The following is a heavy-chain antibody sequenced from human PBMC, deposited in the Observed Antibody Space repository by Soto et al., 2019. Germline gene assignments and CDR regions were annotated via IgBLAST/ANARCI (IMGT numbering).Heavy chain of an antibody. J-gene: IGHJ4*02. Sequence: GGSLSLSCAASGFTFSNAWMNWVRQAPGKGLEGVARIKSKADGETVDYAAPVKGRFTISRDDSTNTLYLQMNSLKIEDTAVYYCTTRLFHWGQGTLVTVSS. CDR1: GFTFSNAW. CDR2: IKSKADGETV. D-gene: IGHD2-21*02. CDR3: TTRLFH. V-gene: IGHV3-15*07.